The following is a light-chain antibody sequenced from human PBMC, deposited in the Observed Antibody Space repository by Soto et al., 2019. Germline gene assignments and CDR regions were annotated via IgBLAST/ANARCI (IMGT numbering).Light chain of an antibody. CDR2: AAS. J-gene: IGKJ1*01. CDR1: QSVSSN. Sequence: IVMRQTPATLSVSPGERATLSCRASQSVSSNLAWYQQKPGQAPRLLIYAASTRATGIPARFSGSGSGTEFTLTISSLQSEDFAVYYCQQYNNWPRTFGQGTKA. V-gene: IGKV3-15*01. CDR3: QQYNNWPRT.